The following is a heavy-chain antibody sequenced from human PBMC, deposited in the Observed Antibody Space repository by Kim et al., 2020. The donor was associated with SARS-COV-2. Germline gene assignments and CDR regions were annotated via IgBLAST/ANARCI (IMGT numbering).Heavy chain of an antibody. CDR2: IYWDDDK. Sequence: SGPTLVNPTQTLTLTCTFSGFSLSTSGVGVGWIRQPPVKALEWLALIYWDDDKRYSPSLKSRLTITKDTSKNQVVLTMTNMDPVDTATYYCAHFAQVKYDSSGAHRGVSWGQGTLVTVSS. CDR3: AHFAQVKYDSSGAHRGVS. V-gene: IGHV2-5*02. J-gene: IGHJ5*02. CDR1: GFSLSTSGVG. D-gene: IGHD3-22*01.